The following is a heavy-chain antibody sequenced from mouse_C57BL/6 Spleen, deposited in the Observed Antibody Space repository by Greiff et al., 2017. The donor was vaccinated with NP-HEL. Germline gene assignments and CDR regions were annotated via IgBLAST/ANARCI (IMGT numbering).Heavy chain of an antibody. J-gene: IGHJ2*01. V-gene: IGHV1-15*01. CDR1: GYTFTDYE. Sequence: QVQLQQSGAELVRPGASVTLSCKASGYTFTDYEMHWVKQTPVHGLEWIGAIDPETGGTAYNQKFKGKAILTADKSSSTAYMELRSLTSDDSAVYYCTRGDYYGSSYGDWGKGTTLSVSS. CDR3: TRGDYYGSSYGD. CDR2: IDPETGGT. D-gene: IGHD1-1*01.